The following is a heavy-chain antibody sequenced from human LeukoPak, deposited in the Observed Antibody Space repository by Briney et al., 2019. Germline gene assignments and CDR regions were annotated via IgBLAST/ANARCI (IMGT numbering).Heavy chain of an antibody. V-gene: IGHV3-23*01. CDR2: IRTSSSAT. Sequence: GGSLRLSCAGSGFTFGSYAINWVRQAPGKGLEWVSAIRTSSSATYYADSVKGRFATSGDDSRSTVFLQMNSLRAEDTAVYYCAGGRVGALLHALDIWGQGTLVAVSS. J-gene: IGHJ3*02. D-gene: IGHD1-26*01. CDR1: GFTFGSYA. CDR3: AGGRVGALLHALDI.